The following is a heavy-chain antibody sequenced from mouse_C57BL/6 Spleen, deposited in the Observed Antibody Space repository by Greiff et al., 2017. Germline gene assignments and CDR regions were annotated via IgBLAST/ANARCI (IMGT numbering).Heavy chain of an antibody. CDR3: ARDSYYGNPGRYFDV. CDR1: GYSITSGYY. J-gene: IGHJ1*03. V-gene: IGHV3-6*01. CDR2: ISYDGSN. Sequence: EVKLQESGPGLVKPSQSLSLTCSVTGYSITSGYYWNWIRLFPGNKLEWMGYISYDGSNNYNPSLKNRISITRYTSKNQFFLKLNSVTTEDTATYYCARDSYYGNPGRYFDVWGTGTTVTVSS. D-gene: IGHD2-1*01.